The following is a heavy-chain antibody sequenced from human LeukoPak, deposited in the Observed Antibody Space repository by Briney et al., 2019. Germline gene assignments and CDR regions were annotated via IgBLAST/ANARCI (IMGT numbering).Heavy chain of an antibody. CDR1: GLSVSSAY. V-gene: IGHV3-53*01. Sequence: PGGSLRLSCAASGLSVSSAYMSWVRQAPGKGLEWVSIIYSGGNTFYADSVRGRFTISRDHSKNTLYLQMNSLRAEDTAVYYCARDPAGYYDSSGYRTWGQGTLVTVSS. CDR3: ARDPAGYYDSSGYRT. CDR2: IYSGGNT. J-gene: IGHJ4*02. D-gene: IGHD3-22*01.